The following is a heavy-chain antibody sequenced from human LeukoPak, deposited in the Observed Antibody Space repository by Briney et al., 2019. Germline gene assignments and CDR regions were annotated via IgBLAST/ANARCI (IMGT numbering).Heavy chain of an antibody. CDR2: ISSSGSTI. V-gene: IGHV3-11*04. Sequence: AGGSLRLSCAASGFTFSDYYMSWIRQAPGKGLEWVSYISSSGSTIYYADSVKGRFTISRDNARNSLYLQVNSLRAEDTAVYFCARDATPYSSSWYVDLWGQGTLVTVSS. CDR1: GFTFSDYY. CDR3: ARDATPYSSSWYVDL. J-gene: IGHJ4*02. D-gene: IGHD6-13*01.